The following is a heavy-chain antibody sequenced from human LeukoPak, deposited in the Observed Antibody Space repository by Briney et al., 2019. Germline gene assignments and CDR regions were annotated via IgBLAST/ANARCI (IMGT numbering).Heavy chain of an antibody. CDR2: IYYSGST. D-gene: IGHD5-12*01. Sequence: PSETLSLTCTVSGGSISSSSYYWGWIRQPPGKGLEWIGSIYYSGSTYYNPSLKSRVTISVDTSKNQFSLKLSSVTAADTAVYYCAGHIWLREIGYWGQGTLVTVSS. J-gene: IGHJ4*02. CDR1: GGSISSSSYY. V-gene: IGHV4-39*01. CDR3: AGHIWLREIGY.